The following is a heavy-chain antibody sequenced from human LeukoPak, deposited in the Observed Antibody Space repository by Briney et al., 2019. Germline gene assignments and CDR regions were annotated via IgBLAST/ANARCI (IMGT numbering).Heavy chain of an antibody. Sequence: GFSLRLSCGAPDSNIGTYAVTWVRQVPGKGLEWVSGMSGGGLSTYYARSVKGRFTISIDTSKNTFYLEMNSLGADDTAIDYYAKARVPEQGEAARILDYWGQGILVTVSS. D-gene: IGHD6-6*01. CDR1: DSNIGTYA. CDR2: MSGGGLST. CDR3: AKARVPEQGEAARILDY. J-gene: IGHJ4*02. V-gene: IGHV3-23*01.